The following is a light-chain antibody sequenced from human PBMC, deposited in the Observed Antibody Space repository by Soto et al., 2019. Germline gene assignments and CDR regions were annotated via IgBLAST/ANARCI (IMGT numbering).Light chain of an antibody. CDR1: TSDVGSYNY. J-gene: IGLJ1*01. Sequence: HCVLIQPAPVCGSPGQSIPISCTGSTSDVGSYNYVSWYQQHAGKAPKVLIYEVSNRPSGVSNRFSASKSGNTASLTISGLQAEDEADYYCSSYTSDSPLYVFGTGTKVTVL. CDR2: EVS. CDR3: SSYTSDSPLYV. V-gene: IGLV2-14*01.